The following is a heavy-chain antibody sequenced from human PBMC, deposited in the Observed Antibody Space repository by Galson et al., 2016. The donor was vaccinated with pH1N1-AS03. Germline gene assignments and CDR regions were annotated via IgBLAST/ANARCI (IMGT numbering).Heavy chain of an antibody. CDR1: GFTFSTYG. J-gene: IGHJ4*02. CDR2: IRYDGINK. D-gene: IGHD6-13*01. CDR3: ANREKAATGQFDY. V-gene: IGHV3-30*02. Sequence: SLRLSCAAAGFTFSTYGMHWVRQAPGKGLEWVAFIRYDGINKFYADSVRGRLTISRDNSKNTLYLQMNSLRTDDTAVYYCANREKAATGQFDYWGQGTLATVSS.